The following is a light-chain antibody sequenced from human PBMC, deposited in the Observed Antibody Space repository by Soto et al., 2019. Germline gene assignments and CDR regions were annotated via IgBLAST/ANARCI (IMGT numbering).Light chain of an antibody. CDR3: QQYYSTPEWT. Sequence: DIVMTQSPDSLAVSLGERATVNCKSSQSVLYSSNNKNYLAWYQQKPGQPPKLLIYWASTRESGVPDRFSGSGSGTDFPLTISSLQAEDVAFYYCQQYYSTPEWTFGQGTKVEIK. CDR2: WAS. V-gene: IGKV4-1*01. J-gene: IGKJ1*01. CDR1: QSVLYSSNNKNY.